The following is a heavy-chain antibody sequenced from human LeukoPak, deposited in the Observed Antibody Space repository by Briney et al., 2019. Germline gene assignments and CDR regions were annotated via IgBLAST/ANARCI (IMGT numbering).Heavy chain of an antibody. CDR2: ISSSSSYI. CDR3: ARTDALVDTAMVYFDY. D-gene: IGHD5-18*01. V-gene: IGHV3-21*01. Sequence: GGSLRLSCAASGFTFSSYSMNWVRQAPGKGLEWVSSISSSSSYIYYADSVKGRFTISRDNAKNSLYLQMNSLRAEDTAVYYCARTDALVDTAMVYFDYWGQGTLVTVYS. J-gene: IGHJ4*02. CDR1: GFTFSSYS.